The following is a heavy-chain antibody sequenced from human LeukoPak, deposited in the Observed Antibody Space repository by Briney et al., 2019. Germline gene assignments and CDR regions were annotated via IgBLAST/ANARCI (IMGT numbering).Heavy chain of an antibody. D-gene: IGHD1-26*01. J-gene: IGHJ4*02. V-gene: IGHV3-23*01. CDR1: GFTFDTYG. Sequence: GGSLRLSCAASGFTFDTYGMTWVRQAPGKGLEWVSGISGSGGSTYYADSVKGRVTMSRDNSKNTLYLQMNSLKAEDTAVYYCAKGSKNWYSGRLGEFDYWGQGTLVTVSS. CDR2: ISGSGGST. CDR3: AKGSKNWYSGRLGEFDY.